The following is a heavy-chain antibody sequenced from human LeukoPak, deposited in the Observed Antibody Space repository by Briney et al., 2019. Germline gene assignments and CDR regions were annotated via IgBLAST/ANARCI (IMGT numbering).Heavy chain of an antibody. Sequence: GASVKVSCKVSGYTLTELSMHWVRQAPAKGLEGMGGFDSEDGETIYAQKFQGRVTMPEDTSTHQAYMALNSLSYEHTPVYFCPTTWYDYWGQRSLVTV. CDR1: GYTLTELS. J-gene: IGHJ4*02. CDR2: FDSEDGET. D-gene: IGHD6-13*01. V-gene: IGHV1-24*01. CDR3: PTTWYDY.